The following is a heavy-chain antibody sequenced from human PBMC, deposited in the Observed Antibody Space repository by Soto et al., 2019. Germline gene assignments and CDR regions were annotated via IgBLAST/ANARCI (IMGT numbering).Heavy chain of an antibody. CDR1: GFLVNSAY. CDR3: ARSGYSFAWGY. J-gene: IGHJ4*02. V-gene: IGHV3-53*01. CDR2: INSDGTT. Sequence: EAQLVESGGGLIPPGGSLRLSCAASGFLVNSAYMTWVRQAPGKGLEWLSMINSDGTTLYAESVKGRFTISRDNSKNRLDLQMNSLRAEDTAMYYCARSGYSFAWGYWGQGTLVIVTS. D-gene: IGHD5-18*01.